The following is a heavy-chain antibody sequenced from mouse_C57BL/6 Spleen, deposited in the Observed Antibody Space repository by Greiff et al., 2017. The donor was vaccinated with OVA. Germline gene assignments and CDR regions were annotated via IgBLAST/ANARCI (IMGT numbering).Heavy chain of an antibody. CDR2: LDPETGGT. Sequence: QVQLQQSGAELVRPGASVTLSCKASGYTFTDYGMHWVKQTPVHGLEWIGALDPETGGTAYNQQFKGKAILTADKSSSTAYMELRSRTSEDAAVDYCTRADWDGVAYWGQGTLVTVSA. D-gene: IGHD4-1*01. J-gene: IGHJ3*01. V-gene: IGHV1-15*01. CDR3: TRADWDGVAY. CDR1: GYTFTDYG.